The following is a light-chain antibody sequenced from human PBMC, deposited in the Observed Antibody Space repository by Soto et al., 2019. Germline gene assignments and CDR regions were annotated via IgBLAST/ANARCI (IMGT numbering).Light chain of an antibody. J-gene: IGKJ1*01. V-gene: IGKV1-5*01. Sequence: DIKMTQSPSTLSASVGDRVTITCRASQSISVWLAWFQQIPGKAPKLLIYAASILESGVPSRFSGSGSGTEFTLTISSLQPDDFATYYCQQYHSYWTFGQGTKVDVK. CDR2: AAS. CDR3: QQYHSYWT. CDR1: QSISVW.